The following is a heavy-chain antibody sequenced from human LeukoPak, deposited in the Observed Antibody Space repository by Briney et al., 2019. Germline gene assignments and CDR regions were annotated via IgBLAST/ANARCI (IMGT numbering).Heavy chain of an antibody. CDR1: GFTFSSYP. V-gene: IGHV3-30-3*02. Sequence: GGSLRLSCAVSGFTFSSYPMHWVRQAPGKGLEWVAVVAYDGDKKYYADSVKGRFTISRDNSKNTLLLEMNSLRAEDTALYYCAKSYSNGWYVVDYWGQGTLVTVSS. D-gene: IGHD6-19*01. CDR2: VAYDGDKK. J-gene: IGHJ4*02. CDR3: AKSYSNGWYVVDY.